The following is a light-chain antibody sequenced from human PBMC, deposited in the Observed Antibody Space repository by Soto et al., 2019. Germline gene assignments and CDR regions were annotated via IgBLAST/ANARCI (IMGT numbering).Light chain of an antibody. CDR2: GAS. V-gene: IGKV3-20*01. CDR3: HQYGSSPAT. Sequence: EIVFTQSPGTRSLSPGERATLSWRASQSVSSSYLAWYQQKPGQAPRRLIYGASSRATDIPDRYSGSGSGTDFTLTISRLEPEDFAVYYCHQYGSSPATFGQGTKV. J-gene: IGKJ1*01. CDR1: QSVSSSY.